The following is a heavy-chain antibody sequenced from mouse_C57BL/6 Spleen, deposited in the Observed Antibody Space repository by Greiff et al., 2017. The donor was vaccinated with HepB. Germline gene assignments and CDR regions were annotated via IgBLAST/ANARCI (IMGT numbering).Heavy chain of an antibody. CDR2: IYPRSGNT. CDR1: GYTFTSYG. CDR3: ARDYYGSSYRWYFDV. D-gene: IGHD1-1*01. J-gene: IGHJ1*03. Sequence: VHLVESGAELARPGASVKLSCKASGYTFTSYGISWVKQRTGQGLEWIGEIYPRSGNTYYNEKFKGKATLTADKSSSTAYMELRSLTSEDSAVYFCARDYYGSSYRWYFDVWGTGTTVTVSS. V-gene: IGHV1-81*01.